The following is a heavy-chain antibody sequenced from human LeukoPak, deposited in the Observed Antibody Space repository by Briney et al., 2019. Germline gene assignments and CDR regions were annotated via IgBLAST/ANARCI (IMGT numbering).Heavy chain of an antibody. CDR2: IYHSGST. D-gene: IGHD1-26*01. Sequence: SETLSLTCTVSGYSISSGYYWGWIRQPPGKGLEWIGSIYHSGSTYYNPSLKSRVTISVDTSKNQFSLRLSSVTAADTAVYYWADGSGSYDHWGQGTLVTVSS. CDR3: ADGSGSYDH. J-gene: IGHJ5*02. CDR1: GYSISSGYY. V-gene: IGHV4-38-2*02.